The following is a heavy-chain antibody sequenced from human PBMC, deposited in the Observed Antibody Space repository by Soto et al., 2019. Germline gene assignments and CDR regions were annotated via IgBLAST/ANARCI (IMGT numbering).Heavy chain of an antibody. Sequence: QVQLQQWGAGLLKPSETLSLTCAVYGGSFSGYYWSWIRQPPGKGLEWIGEINHSGSTNYNPSLKGRLTIPVHTSTNQFSLKLSSVTAADTAVYYCATAAGPAPGYSWFDPWGQGPLVTVSS. CDR3: ATAAGPAPGYSWFDP. CDR2: INHSGST. CDR1: GGSFSGYY. J-gene: IGHJ5*02. V-gene: IGHV4-34*01. D-gene: IGHD6-25*01.